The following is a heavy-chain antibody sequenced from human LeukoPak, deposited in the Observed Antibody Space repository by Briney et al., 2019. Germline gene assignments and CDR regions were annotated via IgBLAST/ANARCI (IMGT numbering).Heavy chain of an antibody. Sequence: SETLSLTCTVSGGSISSYYWSWIRHPPGKGLEWIGYIYYSGSTNYNPSLKSRVTISVDTSKNQFSLKLSSVTAADTAVYYCARFGGSGSSWYFQSFDYWGQGTLVTVSS. V-gene: IGHV4-59*01. D-gene: IGHD6-13*01. CDR2: IYYSGST. J-gene: IGHJ4*02. CDR1: GGSISSYY. CDR3: ARFGGSGSSWYFQSFDY.